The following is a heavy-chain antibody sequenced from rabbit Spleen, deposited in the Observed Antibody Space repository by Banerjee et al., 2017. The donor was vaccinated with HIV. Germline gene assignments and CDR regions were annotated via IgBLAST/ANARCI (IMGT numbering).Heavy chain of an antibody. J-gene: IGHJ6*01. CDR2: IDAGSSGFT. CDR3: ARDTSSSFSSYGMDL. V-gene: IGHV1S40*01. D-gene: IGHD1-1*01. CDR1: GVPFRISFY. Sequence: QSLEESGGALAKLGAPLTLTGKAFGVPFRISFYMCWAGRVPGKGLEWIACIDAGSSGFTYFATWAKGRFTCSKTSSTTVTLQMTRLTAADTATYFCARDTSSSFSSYGMDLWGPGTLVTVS.